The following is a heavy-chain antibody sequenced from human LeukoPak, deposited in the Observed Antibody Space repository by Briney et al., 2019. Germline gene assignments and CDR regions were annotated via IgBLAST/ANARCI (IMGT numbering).Heavy chain of an antibody. V-gene: IGHV3-23*01. CDR1: GFTFSNYA. CDR2: VSGSGGSA. CDR3: AKAAGRELLRSRDY. Sequence: PGGSLRLSCAASGFTFSNYAMSWVRQAPGKGLEWVSAVSGSGGSAYYADSVKGRFTISRDNSKNTLYLQMNSLRAEDTAVYYCAKAAGRELLRSRDYWGQGSLVTVSS. J-gene: IGHJ4*02. D-gene: IGHD1-26*01.